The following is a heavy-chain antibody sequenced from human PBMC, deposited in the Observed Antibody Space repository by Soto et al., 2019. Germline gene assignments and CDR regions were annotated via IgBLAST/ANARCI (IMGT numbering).Heavy chain of an antibody. D-gene: IGHD2-8*01. CDR1: GFTFSKAW. Sequence: NPGGSLRLSCVASGFTFSKAWINWVRQAPGKGLEWVGRIKSKSDGGTTDYAAPVKGRFTISRDDSKNTLYLQMNSLKTEDTAVYYCTTLYAAADWFDPWGQGTLVTVSS. CDR2: IKSKSDGGTT. V-gene: IGHV3-15*07. CDR3: TTLYAAADWFDP. J-gene: IGHJ5*02.